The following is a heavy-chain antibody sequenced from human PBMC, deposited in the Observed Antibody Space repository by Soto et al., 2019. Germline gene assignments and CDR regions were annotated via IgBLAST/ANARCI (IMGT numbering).Heavy chain of an antibody. CDR1: GFTFRDYY. V-gene: IGHV3-11*01. CDR2: ISSSGSTT. Sequence: QVQLVESGGGLVKPGGSLRLSCAGSGFTFRDYYMGWIRQAPGKGLEWVSYISSSGSTTYYAASVKGRFTISRDNAKNSLYLKMTSLRAEDTAIYYCVRDKYRTYVNYFDPWGQGTLVTVSS. J-gene: IGHJ5*02. D-gene: IGHD1-7*01. CDR3: VRDKYRTYVNYFDP.